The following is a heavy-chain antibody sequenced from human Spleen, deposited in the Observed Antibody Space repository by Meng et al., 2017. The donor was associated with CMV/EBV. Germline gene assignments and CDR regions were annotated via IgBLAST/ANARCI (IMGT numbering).Heavy chain of an antibody. CDR1: FTGYY. CDR2: LNPNSGGT. J-gene: IGHJ5*02. D-gene: IGHD1-14*01. V-gene: IGHV1-2*02. CDR3: ARDLTEIYQETAPYNWLDP. Sequence: FTGYYIHWVRQGPGQGFEWMGWLNPNSGGTHYAQKFQGRVTMTRDTSISTAYMELSRLRSDDTALYYCARDLTEIYQETAPYNWLDPWGQGTLVTVSS.